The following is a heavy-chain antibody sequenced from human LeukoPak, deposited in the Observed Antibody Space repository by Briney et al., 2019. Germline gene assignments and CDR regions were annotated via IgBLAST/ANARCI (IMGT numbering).Heavy chain of an antibody. V-gene: IGHV3-23*01. D-gene: IGHD1/OR15-1a*01. CDR1: GFTFSSYA. CDR3: AKGDGTSRKKEPFDY. CDR2: ISGSGGST. Sequence: GGSLRLSCAASGFTFSSYAMSWVRQAPGKGLEWVSAISGSGGSTYYADSVKGRFTISGDNSKNTLYLQMNSLRAEDTAVYYCAKGDGTSRKKEPFDYWGQGTLVTVSS. J-gene: IGHJ4*02.